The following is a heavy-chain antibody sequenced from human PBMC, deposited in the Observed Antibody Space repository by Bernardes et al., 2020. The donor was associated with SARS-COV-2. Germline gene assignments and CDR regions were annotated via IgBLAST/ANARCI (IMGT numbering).Heavy chain of an antibody. CDR1: GGSFSGYY. J-gene: IGHJ6*02. CDR2: INHSGST. D-gene: IGHD3-22*01. V-gene: IGHV4-34*01. CDR3: ASYYYDSSGFHYGMDV. Sequence: SETLPLTCAVYGGSFSGYYWSWIRQPPGKGLEWIGEINHSGSTNYNPSLKSRVTISVDTSKNQFSLKLSSVTAADTAVYYCASYYYDSSGFHYGMDVWGQGTTVTVSS.